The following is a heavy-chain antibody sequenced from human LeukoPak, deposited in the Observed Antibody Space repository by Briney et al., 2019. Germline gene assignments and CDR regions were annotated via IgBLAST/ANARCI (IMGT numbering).Heavy chain of an antibody. CDR1: GFSLSSYD. CDR3: ARVPSIAAVGIRLDY. CDR2: IGTAGDT. D-gene: IGHD6-13*01. J-gene: IGHJ4*02. V-gene: IGHV3-13*04. Sequence: GGSLRLSCAASGFSLSSYDMHWVRQPTGKGLEWVSAIGTAGDTYYAGSVKGRFTISRDNSKNTLYLQMNSLRAEDTAMYYCARVPSIAAVGIRLDYWGQGTLVTVSS.